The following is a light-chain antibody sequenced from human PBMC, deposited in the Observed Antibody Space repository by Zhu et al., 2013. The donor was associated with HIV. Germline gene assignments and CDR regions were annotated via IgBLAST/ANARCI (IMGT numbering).Light chain of an antibody. V-gene: IGLV2-14*03. J-gene: IGLJ3*02. CDR1: SSDIGGYDY. CDR2: DVS. CDR3: SSYTGSAIWV. Sequence: QSALTQPASVSGSPGQSITISCTGTSSDIGGYDYVSWYQHHPGKGPKLIIYDVSDRPSGVSNRFSGSKSGNTASLTISGLQAEDEADYYCSSYTGSAIWVFGGGTKVTVL.